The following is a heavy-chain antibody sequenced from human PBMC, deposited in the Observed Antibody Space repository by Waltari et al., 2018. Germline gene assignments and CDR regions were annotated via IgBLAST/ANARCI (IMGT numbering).Heavy chain of an antibody. V-gene: IGHV3-48*01. Sequence: EVQLVGSGGGLVQLVGSLRPPCPASGFIFRRSIMNWVRQAPGKGLEWVSYISSSSSTIYYADSVKGRFTISRDNAKNSLYLQMNSLRAEDTAVYYCARDGGDYYGMDVWGQGTTVTVSS. J-gene: IGHJ6*02. D-gene: IGHD4-17*01. CDR2: ISSSSSTI. CDR3: ARDGGDYYGMDV. CDR1: GFIFRRSI.